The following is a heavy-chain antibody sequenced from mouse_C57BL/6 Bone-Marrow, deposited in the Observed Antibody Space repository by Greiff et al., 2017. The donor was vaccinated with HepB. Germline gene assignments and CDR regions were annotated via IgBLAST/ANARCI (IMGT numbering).Heavy chain of an antibody. Sequence: EVQLQQSGPELVKPGASVKISCKASGYSFTGYYMNWVKQSPEKSLEWIGEINPSTGGTTYNQKFKAKATLTVDKSSSTAYMQLKSLTSEDSAVYYCARRGLHYFDYWGQGTTLTVSS. CDR3: ARRGLHYFDY. CDR1: GYSFTGYY. V-gene: IGHV1-42*01. J-gene: IGHJ2*01. CDR2: INPSTGGT.